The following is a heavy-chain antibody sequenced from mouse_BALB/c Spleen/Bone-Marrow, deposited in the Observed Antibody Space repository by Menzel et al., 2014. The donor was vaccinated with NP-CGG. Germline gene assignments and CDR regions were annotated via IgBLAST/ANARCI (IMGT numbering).Heavy chain of an antibody. CDR2: ISGDGRYT. V-gene: IGHV5-9-2*01. J-gene: IGHJ3*01. CDR1: GFSFSNYG. D-gene: IGHD2-4*01. CDR3: ARHAYYDQTEFSFVC. Sequence: LQQSGGALVKSGGSLKLSCAASGFSFSNYGMSWLRQTPEKRLEWVATISGDGRYTFYSDSVKGRFTISRDNAKNNLYLQLSGLRSEDTALYYCARHAYYDQTEFSFVCWGQGTLVTVSA.